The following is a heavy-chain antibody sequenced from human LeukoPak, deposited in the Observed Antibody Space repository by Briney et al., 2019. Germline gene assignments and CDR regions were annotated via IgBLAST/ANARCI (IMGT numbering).Heavy chain of an antibody. CDR3: ARGGCSGGSCYPFLDAFDI. Sequence: SQTLSLTCTVSGGSISSGDYYWSWIRQPPGKGLEWIGYIYYNGSTYYNPSLKSRVTTSVDTSKNQFSLKLSSVTAADTAVYYCARGGCSGGSCYPFLDAFDIWGQGTMVTVSS. D-gene: IGHD2-15*01. CDR1: GGSISSGDYY. J-gene: IGHJ3*02. V-gene: IGHV4-30-4*08. CDR2: IYYNGST.